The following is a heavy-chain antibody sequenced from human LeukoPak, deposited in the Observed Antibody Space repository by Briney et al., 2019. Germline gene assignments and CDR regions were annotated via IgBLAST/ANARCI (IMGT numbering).Heavy chain of an antibody. CDR2: IYYSGST. CDR1: GGSISSYY. J-gene: IGHJ5*02. V-gene: IGHV4-59*01. CDR3: ARPYCGGDCPFDP. Sequence: PSETLSLTCTVSGGSISSYYWSWIRQPPGKGLEWIGYIYYSGSTNYNPSLKSRVTISVDTSKNQFSLKLSSVTAADTAVYYCARPYCGGDCPFDPWGQGTLVTVSS. D-gene: IGHD2-21*01.